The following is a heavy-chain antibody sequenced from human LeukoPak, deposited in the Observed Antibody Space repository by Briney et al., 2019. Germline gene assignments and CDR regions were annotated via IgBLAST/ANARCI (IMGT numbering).Heavy chain of an antibody. CDR2: IHHSGST. CDR3: ARGGSGWYYYFDY. J-gene: IGHJ4*02. CDR1: GYSISSGYN. V-gene: IGHV4-38-2*02. D-gene: IGHD6-19*01. Sequence: SETLSLTCTVSGYSISSGYNWGWIRQPPGKGLEWIGSIHHSGSTYYNPSLKSRVTISVDTSKNQFSLKLSSVTAADTAVYYCARGGSGWYYYFDYWGQGTLVTVSS.